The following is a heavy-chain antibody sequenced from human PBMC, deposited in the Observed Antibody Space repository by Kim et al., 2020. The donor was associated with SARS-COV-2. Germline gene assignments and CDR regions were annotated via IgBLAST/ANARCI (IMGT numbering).Heavy chain of an antibody. Sequence: SYAGSVKGRFTISRDKAKNTLYLQINSLRAEDTAVYYCARAVAGTKGYDYWGQGTLVTVSS. CDR3: ARAVAGTKGYDY. V-gene: IGHV3-74*01. D-gene: IGHD6-19*01. J-gene: IGHJ4*02.